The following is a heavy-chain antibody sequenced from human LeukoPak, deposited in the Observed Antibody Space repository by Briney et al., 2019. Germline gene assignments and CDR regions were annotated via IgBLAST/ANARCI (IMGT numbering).Heavy chain of an antibody. Sequence: ASVKVSCKASGYTFTGYYMHWVRQAPGQGLEWMGWINPNSGGTNYAQKFQGRVTMTRDTSLSTAYMELSRLRSDDTAVYYCARGAVLWFGESKFDYWGQGTLVTVSS. V-gene: IGHV1-2*02. J-gene: IGHJ4*02. CDR3: ARGAVLWFGESKFDY. D-gene: IGHD3-10*01. CDR2: INPNSGGT. CDR1: GYTFTGYY.